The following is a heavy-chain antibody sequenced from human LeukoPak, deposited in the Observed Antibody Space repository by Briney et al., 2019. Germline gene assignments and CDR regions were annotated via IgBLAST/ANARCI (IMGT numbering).Heavy chain of an antibody. CDR1: GFTFSSYS. CDR3: ASAPEAELLLLSGHFDY. D-gene: IGHD2/OR15-2a*01. V-gene: IGHV3-48*02. Sequence: GGSLRLSCAASGFTFSSYSMNWVRQAPGKGLEWVSYISSSSSTIYYADSVKGRFTISRDNAKNSLYLQINSLRDEDTAVYYCASAPEAELLLLSGHFDYWGQGALVTVSS. CDR2: ISSSSSTI. J-gene: IGHJ4*02.